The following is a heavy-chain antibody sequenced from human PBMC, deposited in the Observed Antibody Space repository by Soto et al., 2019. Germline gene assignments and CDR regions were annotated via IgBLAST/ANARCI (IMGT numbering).Heavy chain of an antibody. Sequence: EVQLVESGGGLVQPGGSLRLSCAASGFTVSNNYMSWVRQAPGKGLEWVSVIYSGGSTYYADSVKGRFTISRDNSKNTLYLQMNSLRAEDTAVYYCAREYCGGDCHEEYYFDYWGQGTLVTVSS. CDR1: GFTVSNNY. V-gene: IGHV3-66*01. D-gene: IGHD2-21*01. CDR2: IYSGGST. J-gene: IGHJ4*02. CDR3: AREYCGGDCHEEYYFDY.